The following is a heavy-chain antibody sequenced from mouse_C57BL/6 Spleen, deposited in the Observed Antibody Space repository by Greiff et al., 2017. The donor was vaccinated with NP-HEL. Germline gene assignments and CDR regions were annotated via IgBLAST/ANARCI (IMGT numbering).Heavy chain of an antibody. D-gene: IGHD1-1*01. V-gene: IGHV1-26*01. CDR2: INPNNGGT. J-gene: IGHJ4*01. Sequence: EVQLQQSGPELVKPGASVKISCKASGYTFTDYYMNWVKQSHGKSLEWIGDINPNNGGTSYNQKFKGKATLTVDKSSSTAYMELRSLTSEDSAVYYCARPHYYGNYYAMDYWGQGTSVTVSS. CDR1: GYTFTDYY. CDR3: ARPHYYGNYYAMDY.